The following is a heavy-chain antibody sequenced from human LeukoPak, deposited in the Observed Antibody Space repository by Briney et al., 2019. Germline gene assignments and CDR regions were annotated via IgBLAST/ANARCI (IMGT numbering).Heavy chain of an antibody. Sequence: PSETLSLTCTVSGGSISSYYWSWIRQPPGKGLEWIGYIYYSGSTNYNPSLKSRVTISVDTSKNQFSLKLSSVTAADTAVYYCAGSGYSYGRIYYYYYMGVWGKGTTVTVSS. J-gene: IGHJ6*03. V-gene: IGHV4-59*01. CDR1: GGSISSYY. D-gene: IGHD5-18*01. CDR2: IYYSGST. CDR3: AGSGYSYGRIYYYYYMGV.